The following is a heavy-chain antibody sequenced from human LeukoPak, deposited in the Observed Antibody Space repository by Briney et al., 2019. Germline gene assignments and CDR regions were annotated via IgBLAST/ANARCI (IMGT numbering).Heavy chain of an antibody. CDR2: IHTSGST. Sequence: SETLSLTCTVSGGSISGYFWSWIRQPAGKGLEWIGRIHTSGSTNYNPSLRSRVSMSVDTSKNKFSLNLNSVTAADTAVYYCAREGYCSSCLDYWGQGTLVTVSS. CDR1: GGSISGYF. J-gene: IGHJ4*02. D-gene: IGHD2-2*01. CDR3: AREGYCSSCLDY. V-gene: IGHV4-4*07.